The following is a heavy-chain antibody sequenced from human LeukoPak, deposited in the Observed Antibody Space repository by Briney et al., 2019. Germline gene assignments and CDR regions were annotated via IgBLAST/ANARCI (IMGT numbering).Heavy chain of an antibody. Sequence: PGGSLRLSCAASGFTFSSYGLHWVRQAPGRGLEWVAFIRYDGSNKYYADSVKGRFTISRDNSKNTLYLQMNSLRTEDTAVYYCAKGTVGAYEIDYWGQGTLVTVSS. CDR2: IRYDGSNK. J-gene: IGHJ4*02. V-gene: IGHV3-30*02. CDR3: AKGTVGAYEIDY. CDR1: GFTFSSYG. D-gene: IGHD1-26*01.